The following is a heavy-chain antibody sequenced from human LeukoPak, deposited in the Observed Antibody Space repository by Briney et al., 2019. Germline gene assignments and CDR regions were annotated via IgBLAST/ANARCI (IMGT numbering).Heavy chain of an antibody. Sequence: GGSLRLSCAASRFTFSTYTMSWVRQAPGKGLEWVSSISSSGSYIYYTDSVKGRFTISRDNAKNSLYLQMSSLRAEDTAVYHCARGSTVTTTSFDYWGQGTLVTVSS. V-gene: IGHV3-21*01. D-gene: IGHD4-17*01. CDR2: ISSSGSYI. J-gene: IGHJ4*02. CDR3: ARGSTVTTTSFDY. CDR1: RFTFSTYT.